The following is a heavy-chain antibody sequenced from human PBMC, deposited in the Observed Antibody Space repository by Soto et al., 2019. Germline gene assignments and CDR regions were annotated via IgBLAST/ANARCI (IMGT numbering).Heavy chain of an antibody. D-gene: IGHD3-10*01. Sequence: GASVKVSCKASGVTFSSETLGWVRQAPGQGLEWVGGIIPLFGTASYAQKFQGRVTITADESTSTVYMELSSLRSDDTAVYFCATELGENPASPFDAWGQGTPVTVSS. CDR1: GVTFSSET. CDR2: IIPLFGTA. J-gene: IGHJ4*02. V-gene: IGHV1-69*13. CDR3: ATELGENPASPFDA.